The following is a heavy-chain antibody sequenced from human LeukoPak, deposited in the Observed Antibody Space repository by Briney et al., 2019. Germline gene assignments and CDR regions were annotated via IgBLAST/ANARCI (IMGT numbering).Heavy chain of an antibody. CDR1: GFTFSSYA. J-gene: IGHJ3*02. CDR2: ISGSGGST. D-gene: IGHD3-3*01. CDR3: AKLSITIFGVVTDGSAFDI. Sequence: GGSLRLSCAASGFTFSSYAMSWVRQAPGKGLEWVSAISGSGGSTYYADSVKGRFTISRDNSKNTLYLQMNSLRAEDTAVYYCAKLSITIFGVVTDGSAFDIWGQGTMVTVSS. V-gene: IGHV3-23*01.